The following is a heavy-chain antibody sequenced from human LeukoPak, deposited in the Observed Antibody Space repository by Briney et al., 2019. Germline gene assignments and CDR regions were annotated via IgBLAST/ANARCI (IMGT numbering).Heavy chain of an antibody. D-gene: IGHD3-22*01. J-gene: IGHJ4*02. CDR3: ARPAVRYDSSGYHPYYFDY. CDR2: IYPGDSDT. V-gene: IGHV5-51*01. CDR1: GYSFTSYW. Sequence: GESLKISCKGSGYSFTSYWIGWVRQMPGKGLEWMGIIYPGDSDTRYSPSFQGQVTISADKSISTAYLQWSSLKASDTAMYYCARPAVRYDSSGYHPYYFDYWGQGTLLTVSS.